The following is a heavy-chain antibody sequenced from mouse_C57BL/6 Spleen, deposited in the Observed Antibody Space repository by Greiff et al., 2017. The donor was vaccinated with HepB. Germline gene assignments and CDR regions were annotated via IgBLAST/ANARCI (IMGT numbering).Heavy chain of an antibody. D-gene: IGHD1-1*01. CDR3: KGVLLRY. Sequence: EVQLQQSGAELVRPGASVKLSCTASGFNIKDDYMHWVKQRPEQGLEWIGWIDPENGDTEYASKFQGKATITADTSSNTAYLQLSSLPSEDTAVNYCKGVLLRYWGQGTTLTVSS. V-gene: IGHV14-4*01. CDR1: GFNIKDDY. J-gene: IGHJ2*01. CDR2: IDPENGDT.